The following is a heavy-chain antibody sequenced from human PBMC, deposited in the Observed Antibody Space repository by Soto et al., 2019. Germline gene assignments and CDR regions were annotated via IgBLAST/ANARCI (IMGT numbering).Heavy chain of an antibody. J-gene: IGHJ5*02. D-gene: IGHD3-3*01. CDR2: IYYSGST. Sequence: NPSETLSLTSTVSGGSISSSSYYWGWIRQPPGKGLEWIGSIYYSGSTYYNPSLRSRVTISVDTSKNQFSLKLSSVTAADTAVYYCARGLRDDFWRGTNWFDPWGQGTLVTVSS. CDR1: GGSISSSSYY. CDR3: ARGLRDDFWRGTNWFDP. V-gene: IGHV4-39*01.